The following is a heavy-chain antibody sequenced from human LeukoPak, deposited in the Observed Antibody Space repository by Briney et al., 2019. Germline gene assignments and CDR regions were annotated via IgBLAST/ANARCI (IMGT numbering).Heavy chain of an antibody. CDR3: ARGRNYDILTQYYFDY. D-gene: IGHD3-9*01. CDR1: GYTFTGYY. J-gene: IGHJ4*02. V-gene: IGHV1-2*04. Sequence: ASVKVSCKASGYTFTGYYMHWVRQAPGQGLEWMGWINPNSGSTNYAQKFQGWVTMTRDTSISTAYMELSRLRSDDTAVYYCARGRNYDILTQYYFDYWGKGALVTVS. CDR2: INPNSGST.